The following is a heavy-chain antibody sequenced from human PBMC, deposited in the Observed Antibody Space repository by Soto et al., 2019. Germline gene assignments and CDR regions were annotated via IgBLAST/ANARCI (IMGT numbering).Heavy chain of an antibody. CDR1: GGSISSSNW. Sequence: SETLSFTCAVSGGSISSSNWWSWVRQPPGKGLEWIGEIYHSGSTNYNPSLKSRVTISVDKSKNQFSLKLSSVTAADTAVYHCARDNRGVVWGSDYYYGMDVWGQGTTVTVSS. J-gene: IGHJ6*02. CDR2: IYHSGST. D-gene: IGHD3-16*01. CDR3: ARDNRGVVWGSDYYYGMDV. V-gene: IGHV4-4*02.